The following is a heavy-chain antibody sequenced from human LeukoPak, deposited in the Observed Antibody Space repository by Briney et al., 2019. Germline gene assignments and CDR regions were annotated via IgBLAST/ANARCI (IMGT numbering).Heavy chain of an antibody. D-gene: IGHD6-13*01. CDR1: GGSISSYY. CDR3: ARLEIAAAYPDY. V-gene: IGHV4-59*08. J-gene: IGHJ4*02. CDR2: IYYSGST. Sequence: SETLSLTCTVSGGSISSYYWSWIRQPPGKGLEWIGYIYYSGSTNYNPSLKSRVTISVDTSKNQFSLKLSSVTAADTAVYYCARLEIAAAYPDYWGQGTLVTVSS.